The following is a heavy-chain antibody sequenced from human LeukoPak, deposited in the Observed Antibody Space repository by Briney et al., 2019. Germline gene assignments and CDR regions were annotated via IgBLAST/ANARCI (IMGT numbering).Heavy chain of an antibody. CDR2: ISPHNENT. CDR1: SYTFSTYG. D-gene: IGHD3-3*01. Sequence: ASVKVSCKASSYTFSTYGINWVRQAPGQGLEWMGWISPHNENTYYTQSPQGRVTMTIDTSTTTAYMGLRRLRSDDTAVYYCTRGLWSGDNGHAGRAYDIWGQGTLVTVSS. J-gene: IGHJ3*02. CDR3: TRGLWSGDNGHAGRAYDI. V-gene: IGHV1-18*01.